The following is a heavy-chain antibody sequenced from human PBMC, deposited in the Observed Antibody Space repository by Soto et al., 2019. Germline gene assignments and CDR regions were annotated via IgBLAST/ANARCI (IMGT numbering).Heavy chain of an antibody. V-gene: IGHV1-2*04. J-gene: IGHJ5*02. Sequence: WASVKVSCKASGYTFTGYYMHWVRQAPGQGLEWMGWINPNSGGTNYAQKFQGWVTMTRDTSISTAYMELSRLRSDDTAVYYCARAKLGGYFGLVFDPWGQGTLVTVSS. D-gene: IGHD3-10*01. CDR3: ARAKLGGYFGLVFDP. CDR1: GYTFTGYY. CDR2: INPNSGGT.